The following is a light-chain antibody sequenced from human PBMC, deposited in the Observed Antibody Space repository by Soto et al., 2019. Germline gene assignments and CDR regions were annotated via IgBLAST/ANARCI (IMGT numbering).Light chain of an antibody. CDR2: KVS. V-gene: IGKV2-24*01. J-gene: IGKJ4*02. CDR3: MQTAQFPLT. Sequence: DIVMTQTPLSSPVTLGQPASISCRSSQRLVHTNGNTYLSWLQQRPGQPPRLLLYKVSRRLSGVPDRFSGSGAGTDFTLKISRVEVEDVGVYYCMQTAQFPLTFGGGTKVEIK. CDR1: QRLVHTNGNTY.